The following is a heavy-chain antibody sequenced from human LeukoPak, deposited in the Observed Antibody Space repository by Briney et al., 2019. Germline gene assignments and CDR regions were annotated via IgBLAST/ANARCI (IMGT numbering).Heavy chain of an antibody. CDR3: ARASHRYCSSTSCYGQVNWFDP. CDR2: ISSSGSTI. V-gene: IGHV3-11*01. Sequence: PGGSLRLSCAASGFTFSDYYMSWIRRAPGKGLEWVSYISSSGSTIYYADSVKGRFTISRDNAKNSLYLQMNSLRAEDTAVYYCARASHRYCSSTSCYGQVNWFDPWGQGTLVTVSS. D-gene: IGHD2-2*01. J-gene: IGHJ5*02. CDR1: GFTFSDYY.